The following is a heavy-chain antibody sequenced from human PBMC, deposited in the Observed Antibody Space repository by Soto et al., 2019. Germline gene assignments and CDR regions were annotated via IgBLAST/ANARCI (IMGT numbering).Heavy chain of an antibody. CDR3: ARQSDKYVSSWYGLGY. CDR1: GDSFTIDSYY. J-gene: IGHJ4*02. V-gene: IGHV4-39*01. D-gene: IGHD6-13*01. CDR2: ISHSGTT. Sequence: QLQLQESGPGLVKPSEPLSLTCTVSGDSFTIDSYYWAWIRQPPGKGLEWLGTISHSGTTFHNRSLKSRLTMSVDTSKNQFSLNLSSVTAADTALYYGARQSDKYVSSWYGLGYWGQGTLVTVSS.